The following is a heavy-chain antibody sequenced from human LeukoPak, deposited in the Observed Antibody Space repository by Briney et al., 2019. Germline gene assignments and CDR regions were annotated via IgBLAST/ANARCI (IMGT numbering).Heavy chain of an antibody. D-gene: IGHD3-10*01. Sequence: NPSETLSLTCTVSGGSISIYYWSWIRQPPGKGLEWIGYIYNSGSTNYNPSLKSRVTISADTSKNQFSLKLSSVTAADTAVYYCARHRDYYGMDVWGQGTTVTVSS. CDR3: ARHRDYYGMDV. CDR2: IYNSGST. J-gene: IGHJ6*02. V-gene: IGHV4-59*08. CDR1: GGSISIYY.